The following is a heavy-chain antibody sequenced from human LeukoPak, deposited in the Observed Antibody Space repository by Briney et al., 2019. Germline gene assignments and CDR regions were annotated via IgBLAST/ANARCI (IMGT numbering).Heavy chain of an antibody. CDR3: AKDTTPPKAGFDP. D-gene: IGHD1-14*01. J-gene: IGHJ5*02. CDR1: GFTFSSYG. V-gene: IGHV3-30*02. CDR2: IRYDGSNK. Sequence: GGSLRLSCAASGFTFSSYGMHWVRQAPGKGLEWVAFIRYDGSNKYYADSVKGRFTISRDNSKNTLYLQMNSLRAEDTAVYYCAKDTTPPKAGFDPWGQGTLVAVSS.